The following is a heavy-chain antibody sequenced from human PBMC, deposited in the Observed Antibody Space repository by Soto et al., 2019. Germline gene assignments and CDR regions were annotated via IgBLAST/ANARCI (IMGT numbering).Heavy chain of an antibody. CDR3: YGRGWN. CDR2: IYDSGTA. Sequence: QVQLQESGPGLVKPSETLSLTCTVSGGSISSYYWSWIRQPPGKGLEWIGHIYDSGTANYNPSLTCRVTISVDPSKTQFSLNLSSVTAADTAMYYCYGRGWNWGQGPLVTVSS. CDR1: GGSISSYY. V-gene: IGHV4-59*01. J-gene: IGHJ4*02. D-gene: IGHD3-10*01.